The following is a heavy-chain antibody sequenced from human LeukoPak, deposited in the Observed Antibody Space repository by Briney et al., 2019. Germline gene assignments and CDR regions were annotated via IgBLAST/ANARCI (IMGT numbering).Heavy chain of an antibody. V-gene: IGHV4-39*01. CDR1: GASIISGNYF. D-gene: IGHD3-10*01. CDR2: WYHSGIT. CDR3: ATQYEF. Sequence: WETLSLTCTVSGASIISGNYFWGWVRQPPGKRLEWIGRWYHSGITDYNPSLKSRVTIVADTSKNQFSLKLASVAAADSAVYFCATQYEFWGQGTLVTVSS. J-gene: IGHJ4*02.